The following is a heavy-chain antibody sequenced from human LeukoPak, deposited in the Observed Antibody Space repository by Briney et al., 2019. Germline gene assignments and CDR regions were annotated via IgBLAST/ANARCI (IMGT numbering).Heavy chain of an antibody. D-gene: IGHD2-2*01. CDR3: ARDQGYCSSTSCPYYYYYMDV. J-gene: IGHJ6*03. CDR2: INPNSGGT. Sequence: ASVKLSCKASGYTFTGYYMHWVRQAPGQGLEWMGWINPNSGGTNYAQKFQGRVTMTRDTSISTAYMELSRLRSDDTAVYYCARDQGYCSSTSCPYYYYYMDVWGKGTTVTVSS. CDR1: GYTFTGYY. V-gene: IGHV1-2*02.